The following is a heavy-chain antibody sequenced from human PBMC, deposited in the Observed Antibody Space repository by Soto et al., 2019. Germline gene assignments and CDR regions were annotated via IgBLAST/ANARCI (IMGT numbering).Heavy chain of an antibody. D-gene: IGHD2-15*01. CDR1: GFTFSSYS. CDR3: VRGRIGYCSGGSCWTDAFDT. V-gene: IGHV3-21*01. CDR2: ISSSSSYI. Sequence: GGSLRLSCAASGFTFSSYSMNWVRQAPGKGLEWVSSISSSSSYIYYADSVKGRFTISRDNAKNSLYLQMTSLRAEDTAVFYCVRGRIGYCSGGSCWTDAFDTWGQGTMATVSS. J-gene: IGHJ3*02.